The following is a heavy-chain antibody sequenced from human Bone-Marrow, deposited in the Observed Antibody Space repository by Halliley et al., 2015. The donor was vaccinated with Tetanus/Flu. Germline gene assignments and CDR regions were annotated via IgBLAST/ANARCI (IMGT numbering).Heavy chain of an antibody. Sequence: RINPGGRSTTYADSVKGRFTVSRDNAKDTVYLQMGSLRDEDAAVYYCARVLDTSMLSYYYGLDVWGQGTTVIVSS. CDR2: INPGGRST. J-gene: IGHJ6*02. CDR3: ARVLDTSMLSYYYGLDV. V-gene: IGHV3-74*01. D-gene: IGHD3-10*02.